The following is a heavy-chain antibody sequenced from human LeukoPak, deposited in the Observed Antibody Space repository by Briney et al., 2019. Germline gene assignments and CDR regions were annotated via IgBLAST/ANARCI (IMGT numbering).Heavy chain of an antibody. V-gene: IGHV3-7*03. J-gene: IGHJ5*02. D-gene: IGHD3-9*01. Sequence: PGRSLRLSCAASGFTFSHYGMHWVRQAPGKGLEWVANIKTDGSEKYYVDSVKGRFTISRDNAKNSLYLQMNSLRAEDTAVYYCARDYTGYFPWGQGTLVIVSS. CDR1: GFTFSHYG. CDR2: IKTDGSEK. CDR3: ARDYTGYFP.